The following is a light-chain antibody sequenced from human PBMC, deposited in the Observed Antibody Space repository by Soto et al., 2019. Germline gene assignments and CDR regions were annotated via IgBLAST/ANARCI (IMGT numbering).Light chain of an antibody. CDR1: QSVSSY. Sequence: EIVLTHAPASLSLSPGERAALSVRASQSVSSYLAWYQQKPGQAPRLLIYDASNRATGIPARFSGSGSGTDFTLTISSLEPEDFAVYYCQQRSNWPPTFGQGTKVDIK. CDR2: DAS. CDR3: QQRSNWPPT. J-gene: IGKJ1*01. V-gene: IGKV3-11*01.